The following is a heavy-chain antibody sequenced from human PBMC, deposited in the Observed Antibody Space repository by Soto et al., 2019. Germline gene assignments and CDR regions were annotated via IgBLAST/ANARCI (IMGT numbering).Heavy chain of an antibody. CDR1: GYPITSGYY. CDR3: ARVLEYTRSRGYEYWFDP. J-gene: IGHJ5*02. Sequence: SETLSLTCAVSGYPITSGYYWGWIRQPPGKGLEWIGSIYHSGSTYYNPSLQSRVTISVDTSKNQFSLKLSSVTAADTAVYYCARVLEYTRSRGYEYWFDPWGQGTLVTVSS. CDR2: IYHSGST. D-gene: IGHD5-12*01. V-gene: IGHV4-38-2*01.